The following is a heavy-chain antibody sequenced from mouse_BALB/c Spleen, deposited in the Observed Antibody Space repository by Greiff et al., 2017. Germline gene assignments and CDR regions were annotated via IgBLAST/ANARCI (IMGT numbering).Heavy chain of an antibody. CDR1: GFTFSNYW. V-gene: IGHV6-6*02. CDR2: IRLKSNNYAT. J-gene: IGHJ2*01. CDR3: TREGPETYYFDY. Sequence: EVKVVESGGGLVQPGGSMKLSCVASGFTFSNYWMNWVRQSPEKGLEWVGEIRLKSNNYATHYAESVKGRFTISRDDSKSSVYLQMNNLRAEDTGIYYCTREGPETYYFDYWGQGTTLTVSS.